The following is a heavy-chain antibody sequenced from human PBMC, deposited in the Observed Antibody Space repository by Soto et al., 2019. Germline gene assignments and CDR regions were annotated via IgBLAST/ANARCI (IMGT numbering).Heavy chain of an antibody. V-gene: IGHV1-18*04. CDR1: VFTSSG. J-gene: IGHJ3*01. CDR2: ISTHNGNT. CDR3: AREGILGLFDAYDL. D-gene: IGHD3-3*01. Sequence: QDQLVQSGAEVKKPGASVEVSCKASVFTSSGISWVRQAPGQRLEWMGWISTHNGNTIYAQKFQGRVIMTMDTSTTTVYIELRSLRPDDTAVYLCAREGILGLFDAYDLWGQGTMVTVSS.